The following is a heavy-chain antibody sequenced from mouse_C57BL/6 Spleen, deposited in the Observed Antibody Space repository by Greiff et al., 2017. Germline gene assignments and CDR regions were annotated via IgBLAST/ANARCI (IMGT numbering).Heavy chain of an antibody. J-gene: IGHJ2*01. CDR1: GYTFTSYW. D-gene: IGHD2-14*01. V-gene: IGHV1-69*01. CDR2: IDPSDSYT. CDR3: ARRRYDGDFDY. Sequence: VQLQQPGAELVMPGASVKLSCKASGYTFTSYWMHWVKQRPGQGLEWIGEIDPSDSYTNYNQKFKGKSTLTVDKSSSTAYMQLSSLTSEDSAVYYCARRRYDGDFDYWGQGTTLTVSS.